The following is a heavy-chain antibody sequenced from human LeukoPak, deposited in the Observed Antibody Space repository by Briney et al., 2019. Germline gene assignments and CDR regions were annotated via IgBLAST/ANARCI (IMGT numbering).Heavy chain of an antibody. Sequence: SETLSLTCAVHDGSFTSIYWSWIRQPPGRGLECIGEITHSGSTNYNPSLKSRVTISLDTSKNQFSLKLNSVTAADAAVYYCARYTMAAAPRFDNWGQGTLVAVSS. CDR2: ITHSGST. V-gene: IGHV4-34*01. J-gene: IGHJ4*02. CDR1: DGSFTSIY. D-gene: IGHD3-10*01. CDR3: ARYTMAAAPRFDN.